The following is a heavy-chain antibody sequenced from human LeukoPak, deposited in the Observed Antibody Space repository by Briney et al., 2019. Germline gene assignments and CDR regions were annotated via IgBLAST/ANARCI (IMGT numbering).Heavy chain of an antibody. Sequence: GGSLRLSCEASGFIFSNYAMHWVRQAPGKGLEWVAVISSDGTNKYYADSVKGRFTISRDNSKNTLSLQASSLRAEDTAVYYCAKGTYYSDSSGLDYWGQGTLVTVSS. J-gene: IGHJ4*02. CDR1: GFIFSNYA. D-gene: IGHD3-22*01. V-gene: IGHV3-30-3*01. CDR3: AKGTYYSDSSGLDY. CDR2: ISSDGTNK.